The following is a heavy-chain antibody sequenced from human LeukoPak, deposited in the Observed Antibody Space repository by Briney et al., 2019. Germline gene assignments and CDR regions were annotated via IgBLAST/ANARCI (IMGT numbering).Heavy chain of an antibody. J-gene: IGHJ4*02. CDR2: ISFDASNK. V-gene: IGHV3-30*03. CDR1: GFTFSSYG. Sequence: GGSLRLSCAASGFTFSSYGMHWVRQAPGKGLEWVAVISFDASNKYYADSVKGRFTISRDNSRNTLYLQMNSLRAEDAAVYYCATEGSFDYWGQGTLVTVSS. CDR3: ATEGSFDY.